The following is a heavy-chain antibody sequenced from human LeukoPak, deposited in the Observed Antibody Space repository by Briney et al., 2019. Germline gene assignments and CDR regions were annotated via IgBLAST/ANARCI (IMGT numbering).Heavy chain of an antibody. D-gene: IGHD5-18*01. CDR3: ARDSYGQG. CDR1: GSSFTSYW. Sequence: GASLKISWKGSGSSFTSYWIGLVRPLPGKGLGWMGIIYPGDSDTRYSPSFQGQVNISADKCITTAYLQWSSLKASDTAIYYCARDSYGQGWGQGTLVTVSS. J-gene: IGHJ4*02. CDR2: IYPGDSDT. V-gene: IGHV5-51*01.